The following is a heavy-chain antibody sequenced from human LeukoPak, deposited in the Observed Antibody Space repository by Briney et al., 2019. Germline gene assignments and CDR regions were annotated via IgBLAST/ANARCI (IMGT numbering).Heavy chain of an antibody. D-gene: IGHD6-13*01. CDR2: ISGSGGST. J-gene: IGHJ4*02. Sequence: GASLRLSCAASGFTFSSYAMSWVRQAPGRGLEWVSAISGSGGSTYYADSVKGRFTISRDNSKNTLYLQMNSLRAEDTAVYYCAKDGVAAPPFDYWGQGTLVTVSS. V-gene: IGHV3-23*01. CDR1: GFTFSSYA. CDR3: AKDGVAAPPFDY.